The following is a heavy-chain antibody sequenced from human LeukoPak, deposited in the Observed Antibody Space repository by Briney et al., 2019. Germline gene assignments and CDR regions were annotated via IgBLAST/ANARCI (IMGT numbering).Heavy chain of an antibody. V-gene: IGHV4-4*07. CDR1: GGSISSYY. CDR3: ARESILDYDFWSGPHAFDI. Sequence: PSETLSLTCTVSGGSISSYYWSWIRQPAGKGLEWIGRIYTSGSTNYNPSLKSRVTISVDKSKNQFSLKLSSVTAADMAVYYCARESILDYDFWSGPHAFDIWGQGTMVTVSS. CDR2: IYTSGST. D-gene: IGHD3-3*01. J-gene: IGHJ3*02.